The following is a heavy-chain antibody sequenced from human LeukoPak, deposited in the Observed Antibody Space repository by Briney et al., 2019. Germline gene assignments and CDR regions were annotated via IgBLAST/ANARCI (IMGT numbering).Heavy chain of an antibody. D-gene: IGHD1-26*01. Sequence: GGSLRLSCAASGFTFSSYEMNWVRQAPGKGLEWVSYISSSGSPIYYADSVKGRFTISRDNAKNSLYLQMNNLRAEDTAIYYCARDRRESSAEHFDYWGQGTLDTVSS. CDR1: GFTFSSYE. J-gene: IGHJ4*02. CDR3: ARDRRESSAEHFDY. CDR2: ISSSGSPI. V-gene: IGHV3-48*03.